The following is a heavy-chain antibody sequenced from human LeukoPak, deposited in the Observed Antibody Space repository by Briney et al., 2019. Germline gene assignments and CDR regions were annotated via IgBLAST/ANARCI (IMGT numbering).Heavy chain of an antibody. J-gene: IGHJ3*02. D-gene: IGHD3-22*01. CDR3: ARTYYYDSSGPGAFDI. V-gene: IGHV3-53*01. Sequence: PGGSLRLSCAASGFIFTDYWMNWVRQAPGKGLEWVSVIYSGGSTYYADSVKGRFTISRDNSKNTLYLQMNSLRAEDTAVYYCARTYYYDSSGPGAFDIWGQGTMVTVSS. CDR2: IYSGGST. CDR1: GFIFTDYW.